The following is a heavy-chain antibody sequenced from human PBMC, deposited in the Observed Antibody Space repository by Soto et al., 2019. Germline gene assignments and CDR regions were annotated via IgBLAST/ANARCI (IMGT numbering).Heavy chain of an antibody. V-gene: IGHV4-31*03. D-gene: IGHD4-17*01. Sequence: PSETLSLTCTVPGGSISSGGYYWSWIRQHPGKGLEWIGYIYFSGSTYYNPSLKSRVTISVDTSKNQFSLKLSSVTAADTAVYYCARVSPHDYGDYFDYWGQGTLVTVSS. CDR1: GGSISSGGYY. CDR2: IYFSGST. CDR3: ARVSPHDYGDYFDY. J-gene: IGHJ4*02.